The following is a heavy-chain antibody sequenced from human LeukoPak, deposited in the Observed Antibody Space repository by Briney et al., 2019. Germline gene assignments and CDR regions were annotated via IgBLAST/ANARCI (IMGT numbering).Heavy chain of an antibody. D-gene: IGHD6-19*01. J-gene: IGHJ4*02. V-gene: IGHV1-8*02. CDR3: ARGGGGIAVAGRDFDY. CDR1: GYTFTSYD. Sequence: GASVKVPCKASGYTFTSYDINWVRQATGQGLEWMGWMNPNSGNTGYAQKFQGRVTMTRNTSISTAYMELSSLRSEDTAVYYCARGGGGIAVAGRDFDYWGQGTLVTVSS. CDR2: MNPNSGNT.